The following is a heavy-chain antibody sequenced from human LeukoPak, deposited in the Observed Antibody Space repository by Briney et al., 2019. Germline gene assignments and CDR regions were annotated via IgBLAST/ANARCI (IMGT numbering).Heavy chain of an antibody. CDR3: AKCQGRVCSSTPHGMDV. D-gene: IGHD2-2*01. J-gene: IGHJ6*02. CDR2: ISYEGSIK. V-gene: IGHV3-30*18. Sequence: GGSLRLSCAASGFTFSSHWMHWVRQAPGKGLEWVAVISYEGSIKYYADSVKGRFTISRDNSKNTLYLRMNSLRAEDTAVYYCAKCQGRVCSSTPHGMDVWGRGITVTVSS. CDR1: GFTFSSHW.